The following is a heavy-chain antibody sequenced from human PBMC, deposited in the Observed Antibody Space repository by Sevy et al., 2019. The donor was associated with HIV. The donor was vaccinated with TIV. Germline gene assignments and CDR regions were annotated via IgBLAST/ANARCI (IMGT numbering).Heavy chain of an antibody. Sequence: ASLKVSCKVFGYTLIELSMHWVRQTPGKGLEWMGSFDPEDGETTYAQKFQGRVAMTEDTSTDTAYMELRSLRSEDTAVFYCAITKDYYDNSGYPFDYWGQGTLVTVSS. CDR2: FDPEDGET. CDR3: AITKDYYDNSGYPFDY. D-gene: IGHD3-22*01. CDR1: GYTLIELS. J-gene: IGHJ4*02. V-gene: IGHV1-24*01.